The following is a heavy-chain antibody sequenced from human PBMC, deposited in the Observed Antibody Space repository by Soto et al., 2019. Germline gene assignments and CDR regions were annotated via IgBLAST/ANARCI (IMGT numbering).Heavy chain of an antibody. CDR1: GFTFDDYS. J-gene: IGHJ4*01. Sequence: GGSLRLSCAASGFTFDDYSMHWVRQAPGKGLEWVSLISWDGRSTYYADSVKGRFTVSRDNSKSSLYLQMNSLTTEDTAFYYCGKDAAVSDYTNLDYRGQRALVTVSS. CDR2: ISWDGRST. V-gene: IGHV3-43*01. CDR3: GKDAAVSDYTNLDY. D-gene: IGHD4-4*01.